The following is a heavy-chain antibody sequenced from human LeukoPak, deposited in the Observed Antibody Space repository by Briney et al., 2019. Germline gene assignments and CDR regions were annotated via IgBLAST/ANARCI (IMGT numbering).Heavy chain of an antibody. CDR2: ISWDGGST. J-gene: IGHJ6*02. CDR3: AKDSGYEYSSSSLFGHGMDV. V-gene: IGHV3-43*01. D-gene: IGHD6-6*01. CDR1: GFTFDDYT. Sequence: GWSLRLSCAASGFTFDDYTMHWVRQAPGKGLEWVSLISWDGGSTYYADSVKGRFPISRDNSKNSLYLQMNSLRTEDTALYYCAKDSGYEYSSSSLFGHGMDVWGQGTTVTVSS.